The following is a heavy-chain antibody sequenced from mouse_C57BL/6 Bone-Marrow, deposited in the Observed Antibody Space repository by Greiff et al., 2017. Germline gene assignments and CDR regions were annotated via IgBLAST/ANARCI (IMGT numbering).Heavy chain of an antibody. CDR2: ISYDGSN. CDR1: GYSITSGYY. CDR3: AREGDYDYDWYVDV. Sequence: ESGPGLVKPSQSLSLTCSVTGYSITSGYYWNWIRQFPGNKLEWMGYISYDGSNNYNPSLKNRISLTRKTSKNQIFLKLNSVTTEDTATYYCAREGDYDYDWYVDVWGTGATVTVSS. D-gene: IGHD2-4*01. J-gene: IGHJ1*03. V-gene: IGHV3-6*01.